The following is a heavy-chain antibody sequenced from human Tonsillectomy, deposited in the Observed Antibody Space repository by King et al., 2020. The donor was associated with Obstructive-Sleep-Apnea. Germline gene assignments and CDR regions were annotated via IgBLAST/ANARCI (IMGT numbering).Heavy chain of an antibody. J-gene: IGHJ3*02. D-gene: IGHD6-19*01. CDR2: MSYDGSNK. Sequence: VQLVESGGGVVQPGRSLRLSCAASGFTFSSYSIHWVRQAPGKGLEWVTIMSYDGSNKYYADSVKGRFTVSRDNSKNTLYLEMNGLRAEDTAVYYWARDLGGGVAGRGGAFDIWGQGTMVTVSS. V-gene: IGHV3-30-3*01. CDR1: GFTFSSYS. CDR3: ARDLGGGVAGRGGAFDI.